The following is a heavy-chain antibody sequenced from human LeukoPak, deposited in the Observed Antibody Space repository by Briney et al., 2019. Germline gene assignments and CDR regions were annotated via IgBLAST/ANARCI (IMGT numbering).Heavy chain of an antibody. CDR2: ISSGSGSI. Sequence: GGSLRLSCAASGFTFSHYSMNWVRQTPGKGLEWLSYISSGSGSIYYADSVKGRFTISRDNAKNSLYLKMNSLGAEDTAVYYCARAPTVTTGHYYDYYMDVWGKGTKVTVSS. CDR3: ARAPTVTTGHYYDYYMDV. V-gene: IGHV3-48*04. J-gene: IGHJ6*03. CDR1: GFTFSHYS. D-gene: IGHD4-17*01.